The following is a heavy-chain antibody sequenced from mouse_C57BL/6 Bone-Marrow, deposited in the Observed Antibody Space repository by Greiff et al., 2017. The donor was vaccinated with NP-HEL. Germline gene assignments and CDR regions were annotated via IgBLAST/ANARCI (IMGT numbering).Heavy chain of an antibody. CDR2: IDPSDSYT. D-gene: IGHD1-1*01. V-gene: IGHV1-50*01. CDR3: ARKAYYGRSYEFAY. Sequence: VQLQQPGAELVKPGASVKLSCKASGYTFTTYWMQWVKQRPGQGLEWIGEIDPSDSYTNSNQQFKGKATLTVDTSSRTANMQLSSLTSEDSAVYYCARKAYYGRSYEFAYWGQGTLVTVSA. J-gene: IGHJ3*01. CDR1: GYTFTTYW.